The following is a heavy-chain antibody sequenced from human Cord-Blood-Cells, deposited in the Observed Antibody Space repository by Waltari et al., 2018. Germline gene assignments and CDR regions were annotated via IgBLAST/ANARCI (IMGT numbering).Heavy chain of an antibody. CDR3: ARDLAYSSSWIDYYYYGMDV. CDR1: GFTFSSYS. V-gene: IGHV3-21*01. J-gene: IGHJ6*02. CDR2: ISSSSYI. D-gene: IGHD6-13*01. Sequence: VESGGGLVKPGGSLRLSCAASGFTFSSYSMNWVRQAPGKGLEWVSSISSSSYIYYADSVKGRFTISRDNAKNSLYLQMNSLRAEDTAVYYCARDLAYSSSWIDYYYYGMDVWGQGTTVTVSS.